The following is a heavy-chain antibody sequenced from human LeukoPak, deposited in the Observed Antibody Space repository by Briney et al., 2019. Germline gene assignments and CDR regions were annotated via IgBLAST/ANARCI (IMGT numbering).Heavy chain of an antibody. CDR1: GVTFSSYS. CDR3: ARVRSSGWYYFDY. CDR2: ISSSSSYI. V-gene: IGHV3-21*01. D-gene: IGHD6-19*01. J-gene: IGHJ4*02. Sequence: GGSLRLSCAASGVTFSSYSMNWVRQAPGKGLEWVSSISSSSSYIYYADSVKGRFTISRDNAKNSLYLQMNSLRAEDTAVYYCARVRSSGWYYFDYWGQGTLVTVSS.